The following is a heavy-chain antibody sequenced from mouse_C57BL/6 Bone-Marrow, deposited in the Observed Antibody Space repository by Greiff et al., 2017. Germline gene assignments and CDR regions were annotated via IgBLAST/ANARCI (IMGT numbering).Heavy chain of an antibody. CDR3: SRGVIAPVWYCGV. D-gene: IGHD6-1*01. V-gene: IGHV5-4*03. Sequence: DVKLVESGGGLVKPGGSLKLSCAASGFTFSSYAMSWVRQTPEKRLEWVATISDGGSYTYYPDNVKGRFTIARDNAENNLYLQMSHLTSEDTAMYYCSRGVIAPVWYCGVWGTGTTVLVSS. CDR1: GFTFSSYA. J-gene: IGHJ1*03. CDR2: ISDGGSYT.